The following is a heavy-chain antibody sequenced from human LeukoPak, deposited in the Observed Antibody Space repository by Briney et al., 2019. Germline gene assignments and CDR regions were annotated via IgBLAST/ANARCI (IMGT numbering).Heavy chain of an antibody. Sequence: SETLSLTCTVSGGSISSYYWSWIRQPPGKGLEWIGYIYYSGSTNYNPSLKSRVTISVDTSKNQFSLKLSSVTAADTAVYYCARGYYDFWSGIYTQGYNWFDPWGQGTLVTVSS. CDR3: ARGYYDFWSGIYTQGYNWFDP. D-gene: IGHD3-3*01. CDR2: IYYSGST. J-gene: IGHJ5*02. CDR1: GGSISSYY. V-gene: IGHV4-59*12.